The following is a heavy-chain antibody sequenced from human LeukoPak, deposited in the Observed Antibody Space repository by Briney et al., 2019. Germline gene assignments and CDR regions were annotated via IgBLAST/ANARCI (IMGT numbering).Heavy chain of an antibody. V-gene: IGHV3-7*01. J-gene: IGHJ4*02. CDR3: GRDPYYDSLDY. Sequence: GGSLRLSGAASGFTFSSYWMSWVRQAPGKGLEWVANIKQDGSEKYYVDSVKGRFTISRDNTKNLLYLQMNSLRAEDTAMYYCGRDPYYDSLDYWGRGTLVTVSS. CDR1: GFTFSSYW. D-gene: IGHD3-22*01. CDR2: IKQDGSEK.